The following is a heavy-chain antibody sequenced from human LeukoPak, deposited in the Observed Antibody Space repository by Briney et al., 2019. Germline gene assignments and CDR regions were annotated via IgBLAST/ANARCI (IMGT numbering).Heavy chain of an antibody. J-gene: IGHJ4*02. D-gene: IGHD3-9*01. CDR1: GGSISNYY. Sequence: PSETLSLTCTVSGGSISNYYWSWIRQPPGKGLEWIGYIYYTGSTNYNPSLKSRVTISVDTSKNQFSLKLSSVTAADTAVYYCARMDYDILTGYLGLPYWGQGTLVTVSS. CDR2: IYYTGST. CDR3: ARMDYDILTGYLGLPY. V-gene: IGHV4-59*08.